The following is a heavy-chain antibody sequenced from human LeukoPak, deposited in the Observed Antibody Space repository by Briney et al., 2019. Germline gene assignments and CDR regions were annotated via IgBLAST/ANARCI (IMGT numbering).Heavy chain of an antibody. V-gene: IGHV3-73*01. D-gene: IGHD3-10*01. J-gene: IGHJ4*02. Sequence: GGSLRFSCAASGFTFSGSALHWVRQASGKGLEWVGRIRSTANGYATAYAASVKGRFTISRDDSKNTAYLQMDSLKTEDTAVYYCTGNYYGSGSYADFDYWGQGTLVTVSS. CDR2: IRSTANGYAT. CDR3: TGNYYGSGSYADFDY. CDR1: GFTFSGSA.